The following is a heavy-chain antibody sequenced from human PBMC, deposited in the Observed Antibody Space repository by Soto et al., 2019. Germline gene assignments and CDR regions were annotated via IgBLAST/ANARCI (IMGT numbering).Heavy chain of an antibody. J-gene: IGHJ3*02. D-gene: IGHD5-18*01. CDR3: ARRGYSYGVDAFDI. CDR1: GGPISSGDYY. CDR2: IFYSGST. V-gene: IGHV4-30-4*01. Sequence: QVQLQESGPGLVKPSQTLSLTCTVSGGPISSGDYYWTWIRQPPGKGLEWIGYIFYSGSTYYNPSLKSRVTISVDPSKKQFSLKLSSVTAADTAVYYCARRGYSYGVDAFDIWSQGTMVTVSS.